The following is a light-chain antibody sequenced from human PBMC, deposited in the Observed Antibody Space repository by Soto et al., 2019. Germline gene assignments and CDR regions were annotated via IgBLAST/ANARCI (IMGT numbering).Light chain of an antibody. J-gene: IGKJ1*01. V-gene: IGKV1-5*03. CDR1: QSIRNS. CDR3: QQYDVYPWT. Sequence: IQMTQSPSTLSASVGDRVTITCRASQSIRNSLAWYQQKPGKAPNLLIYRASSLESGVPSTFSGSGSGTEFTLTISSLQPDDFAPYYCQQYDVYPWTFGQGTKAEIK. CDR2: RAS.